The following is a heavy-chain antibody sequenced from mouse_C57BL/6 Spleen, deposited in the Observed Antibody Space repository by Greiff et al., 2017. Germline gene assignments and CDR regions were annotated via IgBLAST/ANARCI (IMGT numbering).Heavy chain of an antibody. CDR1: GYTFTRYG. V-gene: IGHV1-81*01. D-gene: IGHD1-1*01. CDR3: ARGNDYYGSSYLFCYFDV. CDR2: IYPRMGNT. J-gene: IGHJ1*03. Sequence: VQLQQSGAELARPGASVTLSCKASGYTFTRYGISWVKQRTGQGLEWIGEIYPRMGNTDYNAKFKGKDTLTEDKYSSTAYMEIRSLTSEDSAVYFCARGNDYYGSSYLFCYFDVWGTGTTVTVSS.